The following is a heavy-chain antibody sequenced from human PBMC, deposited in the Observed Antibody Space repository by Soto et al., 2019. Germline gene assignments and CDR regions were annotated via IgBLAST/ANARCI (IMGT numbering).Heavy chain of an antibody. J-gene: IGHJ6*02. D-gene: IGHD3-22*01. CDR3: ARNLDSSGWAYYYYGMDV. V-gene: IGHV1-18*01. Sequence: EASVKVSCKASGYTFTSYGISWVRQAPGQGLEWMGWISAYNGNTNYAQKLQGRVTMTTDTSTSTAYMELRSLRSDDTAVYYCARNLDSSGWAYYYYGMDVWGQGTTVTVSS. CDR1: GYTFTSYG. CDR2: ISAYNGNT.